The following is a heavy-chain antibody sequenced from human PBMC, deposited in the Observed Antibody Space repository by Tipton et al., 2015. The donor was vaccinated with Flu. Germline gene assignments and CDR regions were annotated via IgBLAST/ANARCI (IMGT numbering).Heavy chain of an antibody. CDR2: IYYSGST. D-gene: IGHD1-1*01. CDR3: ARGYVQLDYYYSSGMDV. Sequence: LRLSCTVSGGSISSYYWSWIRQPPGKGLEWIGYIYYSGSTNYNPSLKSRVTISVDTSKNQFSLKLSSVTAADTAAYYCARGYVQLDYYYSSGMDVWGQGTTVTVSS. J-gene: IGHJ6*02. CDR1: GGSISSYY. V-gene: IGHV4-59*01.